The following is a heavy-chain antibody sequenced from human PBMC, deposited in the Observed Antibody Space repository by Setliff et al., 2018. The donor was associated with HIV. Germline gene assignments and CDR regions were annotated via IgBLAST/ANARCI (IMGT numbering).Heavy chain of an antibody. Sequence: SETLSLTCTVSGDGISSWQWSWIRQPPGKALEWIGYAYYSGSTNYNPSLKSRVTISIDMSKNQFSLNLKSVTAADKAVYYCARDRGTRYGSGKDFDSWGQGILVTVSS. V-gene: IGHV4-59*12. CDR3: ARDRGTRYGSGKDFDS. CDR2: AYYSGST. D-gene: IGHD3-10*01. J-gene: IGHJ4*02. CDR1: GDGISSWQ.